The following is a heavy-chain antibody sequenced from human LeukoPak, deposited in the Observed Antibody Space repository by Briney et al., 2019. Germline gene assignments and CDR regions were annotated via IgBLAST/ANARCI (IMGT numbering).Heavy chain of an antibody. J-gene: IGHJ4*02. CDR3: AAQYYDYVWGSYRFQYY. D-gene: IGHD3-16*02. V-gene: IGHV4-34*01. CDR1: GGSFSGYY. Sequence: SETLSLTCAVYGGSFSGYYWSWIRQPPRKGLEWIGEINHSGSTNYNPSLKSRVTISVDTSKNQFSLKLSSVTAADTAAYYCAAQYYDYVWGSYRFQYYWGQGTLVTVSS. CDR2: INHSGST.